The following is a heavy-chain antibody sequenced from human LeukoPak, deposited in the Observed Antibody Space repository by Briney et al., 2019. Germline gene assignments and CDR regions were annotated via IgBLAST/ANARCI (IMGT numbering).Heavy chain of an antibody. CDR2: ISGSGGST. V-gene: IGHV3-23*01. Sequence: GGSLRLSCAASGFTFSSYAMSWVRQAPGKGLEWFSAISGSGGSTYYADSVKGRFTISRDNSKNTLYLQMNSLRAEDTAVYYCAKKEGRIGTMIVVVITTHFDYWGQGTLVTVSS. CDR1: GFTFSSYA. D-gene: IGHD3-22*01. J-gene: IGHJ4*02. CDR3: AKKEGRIGTMIVVVITTHFDY.